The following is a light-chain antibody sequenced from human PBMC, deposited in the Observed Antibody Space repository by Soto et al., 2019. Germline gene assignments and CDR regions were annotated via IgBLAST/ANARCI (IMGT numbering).Light chain of an antibody. J-gene: IGLJ3*02. Sequence: QSVLTQPPSASGTPGQRVTISCSGSSSNIGSNTVNWYQQLPGTAPKLLIYRSSQRPSGVPDRFSGSKSGTSASLAISGLQSGDEADYYCALWDDSLNGPVFGGGTKLTVL. CDR2: RSS. CDR3: ALWDDSLNGPV. V-gene: IGLV1-44*01. CDR1: SSNIGSNT.